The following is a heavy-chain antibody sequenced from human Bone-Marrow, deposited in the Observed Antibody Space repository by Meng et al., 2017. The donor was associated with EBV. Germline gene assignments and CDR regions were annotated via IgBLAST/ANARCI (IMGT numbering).Heavy chain of an antibody. CDR3: ARVKYDILTGYYV. V-gene: IGHV3-21*01. Sequence: EVQLVESGGGVVKPGGSLRRSCAASGFTFSSYSMNWVRQAPGKGLEGVSSISSSSSYIYYADSVKGRFTISRDNAKNSLYLQMNSLRAEDTAVYYCARVKYDILTGYYVWGQGTLVTVAS. D-gene: IGHD3-9*01. CDR2: ISSSSSYI. J-gene: IGHJ4*02. CDR1: GFTFSSYS.